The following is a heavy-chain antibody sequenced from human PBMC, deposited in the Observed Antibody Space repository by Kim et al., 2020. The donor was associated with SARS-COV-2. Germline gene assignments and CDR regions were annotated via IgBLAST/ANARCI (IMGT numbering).Heavy chain of an antibody. D-gene: IGHD6-6*01. Sequence: SETLSLTCTVSGGSISSSSYYWGWIRQPPGKGLEWIGSIYYSGSTYYNPSLKSRVTISVDTSKNQFSLKLSSVTATDTAVYYCARLTIAARVSKYFDYWGQGTLVTVSS. CDR1: GGSISSSSYY. CDR3: ARLTIAARVSKYFDY. J-gene: IGHJ4*02. V-gene: IGHV4-39*01. CDR2: IYYSGST.